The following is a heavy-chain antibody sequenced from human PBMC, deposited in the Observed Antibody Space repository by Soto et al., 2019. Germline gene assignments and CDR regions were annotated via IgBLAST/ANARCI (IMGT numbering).Heavy chain of an antibody. CDR2: ISYDGSNK. CDR1: GFTFSSYG. CDR3: ANAPARFGELAAFDY. Sequence: QVQLVESGGGVVQPGRSLRLSCAASGFTFSSYGMHWVRQAPGKGLEWVAVISYDGSNKYYADSVKGRFTISRDNSKKRRYPQMKSLRAEDTAVYYCANAPARFGELAAFDYWGQGTLVTVSS. D-gene: IGHD3-10*01. J-gene: IGHJ4*02. V-gene: IGHV3-30*18.